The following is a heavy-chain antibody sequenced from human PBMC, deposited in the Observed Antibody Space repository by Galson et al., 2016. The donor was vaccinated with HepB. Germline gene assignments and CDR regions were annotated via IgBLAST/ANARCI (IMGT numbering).Heavy chain of an antibody. J-gene: IGHJ4*02. V-gene: IGHV3-30*18. CDR3: AKELKSSGYYSYFDQ. CDR2: ISHDGSNK. Sequence: SLRLSCAASGFTFSSYGMHWVRQAPGKGLEWVAVISHDGSNKYYADSVKGRFSISRDNSKNTLYVQMNSLRAEDTAVYYCAKELKSSGYYSYFDQWGQGTLVTVSS. CDR1: GFTFSSYG. D-gene: IGHD3-22*01.